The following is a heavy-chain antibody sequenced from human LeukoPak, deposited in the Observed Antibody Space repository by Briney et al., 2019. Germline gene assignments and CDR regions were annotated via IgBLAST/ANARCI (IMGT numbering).Heavy chain of an antibody. CDR2: IYNSGST. Sequence: SETLSLTCSVSGDSISRGDSYWSWIRQPPGKGLEWIGYIYNSGSTYYNPSLKSRLTISEDTSKNQFSLKLSSVTAADTAVYFCARHVTTVTFFDFWGQGTLVTVSS. J-gene: IGHJ4*02. D-gene: IGHD4-11*01. CDR3: ARHVTTVTFFDF. V-gene: IGHV4-30-4*01. CDR1: GDSISRGDSY.